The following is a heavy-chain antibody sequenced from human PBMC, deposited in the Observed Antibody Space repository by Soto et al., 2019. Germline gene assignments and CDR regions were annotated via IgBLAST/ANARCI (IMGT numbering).Heavy chain of an antibody. Sequence: SGPTLVNPTQTLTLTCTFSGFSLSTSGVGVGWIRQPPGKALEWLALIYWDDDKRYSPSLKSRLTITKDTSKNQVVLTMTNMDPVDTATYYCAHRDIVATIPEYYFDYWGQGTLVTVSS. V-gene: IGHV2-5*02. J-gene: IGHJ4*02. D-gene: IGHD5-12*01. CDR2: IYWDDDK. CDR1: GFSLSTSGVG. CDR3: AHRDIVATIPEYYFDY.